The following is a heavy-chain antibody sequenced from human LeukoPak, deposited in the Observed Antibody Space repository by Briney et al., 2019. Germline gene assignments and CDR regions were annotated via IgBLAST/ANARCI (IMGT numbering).Heavy chain of an antibody. D-gene: IGHD3-10*01. CDR3: ARDRGYGSGSYGTRFDP. V-gene: IGHV3-7*01. J-gene: IGHJ5*02. CDR2: IKQDRSEK. Sequence: GGSLRLSCAASGFTFSSYWMSWVRQAPGKGLEWVANIKQDRSEKYYVDSVKGRFTISRDSATNSLYLQMNSLRAEDTAVYYCARDRGYGSGSYGTRFDPWGQGTLVTVSS. CDR1: GFTFSSYW.